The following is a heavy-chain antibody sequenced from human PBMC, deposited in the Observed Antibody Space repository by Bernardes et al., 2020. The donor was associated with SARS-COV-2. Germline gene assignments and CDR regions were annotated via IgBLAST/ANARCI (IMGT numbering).Heavy chain of an antibody. D-gene: IGHD3-22*01. V-gene: IGHV1-2*02. CDR1: GYTFTGYY. Sequence: SEQVSCKASGYTFTGYYMHWVQQDPGQGLAWMGWINPNSGGTNYAQKFQGRVTMTRDTSISTAYMELSRLRSDDTAVYYCAIPPTNYDRYGMDVWGQGTTVTVSS. CDR3: AIPPTNYDRYGMDV. CDR2: INPNSGGT. J-gene: IGHJ6*02.